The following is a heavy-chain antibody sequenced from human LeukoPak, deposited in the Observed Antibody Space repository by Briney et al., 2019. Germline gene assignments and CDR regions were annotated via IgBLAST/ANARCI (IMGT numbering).Heavy chain of an antibody. CDR2: INPSGGST. Sequence: ASVKVSCKASGYTFTSYYMHWVRQAPGQGLEWMGVINPSGGSTSYAQKFQGRVTMTTDKSTSTVYMELSSLRSEDTAVYYCAREGDWCRGGSCYSGAFDIWGQGTMVTVSS. V-gene: IGHV1-46*01. CDR1: GYTFTSYY. D-gene: IGHD2-15*01. CDR3: AREGDWCRGGSCYSGAFDI. J-gene: IGHJ3*02.